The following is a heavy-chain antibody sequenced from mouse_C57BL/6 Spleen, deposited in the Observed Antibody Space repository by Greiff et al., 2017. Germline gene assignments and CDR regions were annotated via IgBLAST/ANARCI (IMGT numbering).Heavy chain of an antibody. V-gene: IGHV1-7*01. CDR3: APTTVVANDYAMDY. CDR2: INPSSGYT. D-gene: IGHD1-1*01. Sequence: VKVVESGAELAKPGASVKLSCKASGYTFTSYWMHWVKQRPGQGLEWIGYINPSSGYTKYNQKFKDKATLTADKSSSTAYMQLSSLTYEDSAVYYCAPTTVVANDYAMDYWGQGTSVTVSS. J-gene: IGHJ4*01. CDR1: GYTFTSYW.